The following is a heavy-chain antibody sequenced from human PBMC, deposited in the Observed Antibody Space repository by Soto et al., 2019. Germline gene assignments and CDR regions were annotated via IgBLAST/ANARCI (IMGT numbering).Heavy chain of an antibody. V-gene: IGHV4-34*01. J-gene: IGHJ5*01. D-gene: IGHD3-22*01. CDR1: GGSFSGHS. CDR3: STRAYDTNGYYRFDP. Sequence: QVQLQQWGAGLLKPSETLSLTCAVYGGSFSGHSWTWIRPAPGKGLEWIGDINHSGRVNYSPSLKSRVTISLDTSKTQFSLTLRAVTAADPAMYYCSTRAYDTNGYYRFDPWGQGTLVTVSS. CDR2: INHSGRV.